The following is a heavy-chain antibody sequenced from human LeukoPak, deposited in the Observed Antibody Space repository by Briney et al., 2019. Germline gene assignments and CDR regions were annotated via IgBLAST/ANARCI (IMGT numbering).Heavy chain of an antibody. J-gene: IGHJ4*02. CDR3: AKPTTETTSYFFDY. V-gene: IGHV3-30*18. Sequence: LSLTCTVSAGSFISSSHHWGWIRQSPGKGLEWVASISYHTTDKFYADSVKGRFTISRDNSLDTLYLQMNSLRVEDTAIYYCAKPTTETTSYFFDYWGQGTLVTVSS. CDR2: ISYHTTDK. CDR1: AGSFISSS. D-gene: IGHD4-17*01.